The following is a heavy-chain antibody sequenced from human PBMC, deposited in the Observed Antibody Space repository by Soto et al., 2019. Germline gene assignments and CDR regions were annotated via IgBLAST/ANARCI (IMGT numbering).Heavy chain of an antibody. Sequence: PGGSLRLSCAASRFTFSIYAMSWVRQAPGKGLEWVSAISGSGGSTYYADSVKGRFTISRDNSKNTLYLQVNSLRAEDTAVYYCAKDSTPRYCSSSSCYLVHYMDVWGKGTTVTVSS. CDR1: RFTFSIYA. J-gene: IGHJ6*03. CDR3: AKDSTPRYCSSSSCYLVHYMDV. V-gene: IGHV3-23*01. D-gene: IGHD2-2*01. CDR2: ISGSGGST.